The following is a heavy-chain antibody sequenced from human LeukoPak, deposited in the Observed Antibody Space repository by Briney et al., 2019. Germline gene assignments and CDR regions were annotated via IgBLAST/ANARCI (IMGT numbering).Heavy chain of an antibody. CDR3: ARAGVNIGGIIVNSLDS. CDR1: GYTFTNFG. D-gene: IGHD3-16*02. V-gene: IGHV1-18*01. Sequence: ASVKVSCKTSGYTFTNFGISWVRQAPGQGPEWMGWTSGHNGNTKYAKNLQDRVKMTIDTSTTTAYMELRSLTSDDTGVYYCARAGVNIGGIIVNSLDSWGQGTLVTVSS. CDR2: TSGHNGNT. J-gene: IGHJ4*02.